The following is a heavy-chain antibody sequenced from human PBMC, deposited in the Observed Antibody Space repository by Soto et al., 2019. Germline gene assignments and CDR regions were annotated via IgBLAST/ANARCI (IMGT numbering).Heavy chain of an antibody. Sequence: QVQLVQSGAEVKKPGASVKVSCKASGYTFTSYGITWVRQAPGQGLEWMGGISAYNGNTNYAQKLQGRVTMTTDTATSTAYMELRSLRSDDTAVYYGARASSYCGGDCYYYSGMDVWGQGTTVTVSS. D-gene: IGHD2-21*02. CDR2: ISAYNGNT. CDR1: GYTFTSYG. CDR3: ARASSYCGGDCYYYSGMDV. J-gene: IGHJ6*02. V-gene: IGHV1-18*01.